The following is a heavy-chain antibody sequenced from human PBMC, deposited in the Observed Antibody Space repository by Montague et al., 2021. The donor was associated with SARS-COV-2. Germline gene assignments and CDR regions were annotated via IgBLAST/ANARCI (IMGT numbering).Heavy chain of an antibody. CDR3: ARDLVVVAATPLDV. Sequence: SLRLSFSASGFTFSSYAMHWVRQAPGKGLEWVAVISYDGSNKYYADSVKGRFTISRDNSKNTLYLQMNSLRAEDTAVYYCARDLVVVAATPLDVWGKGTTVTVSS. CDR2: ISYDGSNK. CDR1: GFTFSSYA. J-gene: IGHJ6*04. V-gene: IGHV3-30-3*01. D-gene: IGHD2-15*01.